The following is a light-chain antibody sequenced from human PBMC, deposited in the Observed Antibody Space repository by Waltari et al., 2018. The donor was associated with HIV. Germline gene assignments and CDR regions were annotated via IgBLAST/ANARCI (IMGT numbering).Light chain of an antibody. CDR2: GAS. V-gene: IGKV3-15*01. Sequence: VMTQSPATLSVSPGERATLSCRASQSVSTNLAWYQQKPGQAPRLLIYGASTRATGLPARFSGSGSGTEFTLTISSLQSEDFAVYYCQQYKNWPPNTFGQGTKLEIK. CDR3: QQYKNWPPNT. CDR1: QSVSTN. J-gene: IGKJ2*01.